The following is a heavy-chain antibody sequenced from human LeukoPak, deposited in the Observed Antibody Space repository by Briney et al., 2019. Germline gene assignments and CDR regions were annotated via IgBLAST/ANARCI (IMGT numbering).Heavy chain of an antibody. CDR3: AKDPSGDIIVVPASDY. V-gene: IGHV3-30*02. D-gene: IGHD2-2*01. J-gene: IGHJ4*02. CDR1: GFTFSSYG. CDR2: IRYDGSNK. Sequence: GGSLRLSCAASGFTFSSYGMHWVRQAPGKGLEWVAFIRYDGSNKYYADSVKGRFTISRDNSKNTLYLQMNSLRAEDTAVYYCAKDPSGDIIVVPASDYWGQGTLVTVSS.